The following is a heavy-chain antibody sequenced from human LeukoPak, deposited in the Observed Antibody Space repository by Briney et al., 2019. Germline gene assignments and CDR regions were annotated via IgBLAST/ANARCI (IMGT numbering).Heavy chain of an antibody. CDR3: AKDPLYSSKFPFDY. CDR1: GFTFSSYE. V-gene: IGHV3-48*03. J-gene: IGHJ4*02. D-gene: IGHD6-19*01. CDR2: ISSSGSTI. Sequence: GGSLRLSCATSGFTFSSYEMNWVRQAPGKGLEWVSYISSSGSTIYYADSVKGRFTISRDNAKNSLYLQMNSLRAEDTAVYYCAKDPLYSSKFPFDYWGQGTLVTVSS.